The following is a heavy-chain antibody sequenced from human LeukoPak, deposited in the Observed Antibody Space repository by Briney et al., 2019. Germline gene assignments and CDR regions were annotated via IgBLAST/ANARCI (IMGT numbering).Heavy chain of an antibody. D-gene: IGHD3-9*01. CDR2: IKQDGGEI. Sequence: GGSLRLSCAASGFTFSSYWMSWVRQAPGKGLEWVTNIKQDGGEIYYVDSVKGRFGISRDDAKNSLYLQMNNLRAEDTAVYYCARVGLDILTGYFYYYYMDVWGKGTTVTVSS. CDR3: ARVGLDILTGYFYYYYMDV. V-gene: IGHV3-7*01. CDR1: GFTFSSYW. J-gene: IGHJ6*03.